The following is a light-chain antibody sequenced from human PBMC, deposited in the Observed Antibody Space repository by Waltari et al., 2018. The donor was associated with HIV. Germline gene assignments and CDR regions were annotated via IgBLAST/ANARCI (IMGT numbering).Light chain of an antibody. V-gene: IGKV1-16*01. CDR3: QHYHSYPRT. Sequence: DIQMTQSPSSLSASVGDRVTITCRASQDIRHFLAWFQQRPGKAPKSLIYDASSLRSGVPSSFSGSGSGTVFTLTISSLQPEDFATYYCQHYHSYPRTFGQGTKVEI. CDR2: DAS. CDR1: QDIRHF. J-gene: IGKJ1*01.